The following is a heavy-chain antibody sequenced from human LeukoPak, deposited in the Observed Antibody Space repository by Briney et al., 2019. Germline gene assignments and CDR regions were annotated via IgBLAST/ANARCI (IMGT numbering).Heavy chain of an antibody. CDR1: GFTFSSYE. CDR3: ARDPYNGYYGDDYYYYMDV. J-gene: IGHJ6*03. D-gene: IGHD4-17*01. Sequence: GGSLRLSCAASGFTFSSYEMNWVRQTPGKGLEWVSSITRDSIYTFYADSVKGRFTISRGDAKNSLSLQMNSLRAEDTAVYYCARDPYNGYYGDDYYYYMDVWGKGTTVTISS. CDR2: ITRDSIYT. V-gene: IGHV3-21*01.